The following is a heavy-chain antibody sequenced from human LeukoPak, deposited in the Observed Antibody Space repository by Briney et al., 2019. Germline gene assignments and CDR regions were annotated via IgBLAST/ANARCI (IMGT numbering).Heavy chain of an antibody. CDR2: INHSGST. CDR1: GGSFSGYY. V-gene: IGHV4-34*01. J-gene: IGHJ5*02. CDR3: ARGGGMKYSRSWRWFDP. D-gene: IGHD6-13*01. Sequence: PSETLSLTCAVYGGSFSGYYWSWIRQPPGKGLEWIGEINHSGSTNYNPSLKSRVTISVDTSKNQFSLKLSSVTAADTAVYYCARGGGMKYSRSWRWFDPWGQGTLVTVSS.